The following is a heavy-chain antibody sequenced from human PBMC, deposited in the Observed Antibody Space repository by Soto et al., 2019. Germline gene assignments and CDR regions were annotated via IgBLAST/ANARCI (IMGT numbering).Heavy chain of an antibody. CDR1: GFTFGDYA. Sequence: GSLRLSCTASGFTFGDYAMSWFRQAPGKGLEWVGFVRSKAYGGTTEYAASVKGRFTISRDDSKSIAYLQMNSLKTEDTAVYYCTRDGWVYGMDVWGQGTTVTVSS. D-gene: IGHD3-10*01. CDR3: TRDGWVYGMDV. J-gene: IGHJ6*02. CDR2: VRSKAYGGTT. V-gene: IGHV3-49*03.